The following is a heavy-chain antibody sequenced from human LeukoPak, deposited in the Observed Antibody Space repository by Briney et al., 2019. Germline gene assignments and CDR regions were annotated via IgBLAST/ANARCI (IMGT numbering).Heavy chain of an antibody. CDR3: ARMMSDFDGSGHDIQRGAFDI. CDR1: GFTFNRYR. Sequence: GGSLRLSCAASGFTFNRYRMHWVRQAPGKGLEWVAVISYDGRYQFYADSVKGRFTVSRDNSKNTLFLQMNSLRAEDSAVYHCARMMSDFDGSGHDIQRGAFDIWGRGIMVTVS. CDR2: ISYDGRYQ. J-gene: IGHJ3*02. V-gene: IGHV3-30*04. D-gene: IGHD3-22*01.